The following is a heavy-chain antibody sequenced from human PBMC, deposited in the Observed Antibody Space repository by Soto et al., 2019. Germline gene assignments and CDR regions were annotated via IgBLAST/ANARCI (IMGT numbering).Heavy chain of an antibody. CDR2: ITGSGSTT. CDR3: ARRGGALGY. V-gene: IGHV3-23*01. CDR1: GFTFSSYA. D-gene: IGHD3-16*01. Sequence: EVQLMESGGGLVQPGGSLRLSCAASGFTFSSYAMSWVRQAPGKGLEWVSVITGSGSTTYYADSVKGRFTISRANSKNTLYLQMNSLRAEDTAVYHCARRGGALGYWGQGTLVTVSS. J-gene: IGHJ4*02.